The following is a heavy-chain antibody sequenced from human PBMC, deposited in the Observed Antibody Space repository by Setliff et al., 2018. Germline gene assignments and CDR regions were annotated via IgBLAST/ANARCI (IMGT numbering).Heavy chain of an antibody. CDR2: IYPGDSDT. J-gene: IGHJ5*02. V-gene: IGHV5-51*01. CDR1: GYSFTSYW. CDR3: ARSRSNFWSGYFNWFDP. Sequence: GESLTISCKTSGYSFTSYWIGWVRQMPGKGLEWMGIIYPGDSDTRYSPSFQGQVTISADKSISTAYLQWSSLKASDTAMYYCARSRSNFWSGYFNWFDPWGQGTLVTVSS. D-gene: IGHD3-3*01.